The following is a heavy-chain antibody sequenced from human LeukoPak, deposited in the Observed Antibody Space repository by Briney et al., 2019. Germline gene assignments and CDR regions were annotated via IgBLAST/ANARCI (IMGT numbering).Heavy chain of an antibody. V-gene: IGHV3-48*04. CDR3: GRGAPPYPHYNRAV. CDR1: GFSFSDYS. CDR2: ISSDSRTI. J-gene: IGHJ6*03. Sequence: GGSLRLSCAASGFSFSDYSMNWVRQAPGKGLEWVSYISSDSRTISYADSVKGRFTISRDNAKNSLYLRLNSLRAEDTAVFYCGRGAPPYPHYNRAVGGKGTRFTVSS.